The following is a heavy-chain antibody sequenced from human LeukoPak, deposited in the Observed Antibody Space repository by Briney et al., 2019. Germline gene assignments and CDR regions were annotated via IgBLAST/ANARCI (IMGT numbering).Heavy chain of an antibody. J-gene: IGHJ4*02. CDR3: AKDRRLGYSYGYHDY. D-gene: IGHD5-18*01. V-gene: IGHV3-23*01. CDR1: GITFSSYA. CDR2: ISGSGGST. Sequence: PGRTLRLSCAASGITFSSYAMSWVRQAPGKGLGWVSAISGSGGSTYYADSVKGRFTISRDNSKNTLYLQMNSLRAEDTAVYYCAKDRRLGYSYGYHDYWGQGTLVTVSS.